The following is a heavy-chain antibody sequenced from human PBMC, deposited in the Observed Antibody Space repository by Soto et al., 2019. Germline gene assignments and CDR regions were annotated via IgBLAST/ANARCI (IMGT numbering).Heavy chain of an antibody. CDR2: INQSGNT. Sequence: XETLSLTCSVYGGSFTGYYWSWIRQPPGKGLEWIGEINQSGNTTYNPSLKTRVTISVDTSKNQLFLNLTSVTAADTAMYYCARHHVRGRTIAGAAEFWGQGTLVTVSS. V-gene: IGHV4-34*01. D-gene: IGHD6-13*01. CDR3: ARHHVRGRTIAGAAEF. J-gene: IGHJ4*02. CDR1: GGSFTGYY.